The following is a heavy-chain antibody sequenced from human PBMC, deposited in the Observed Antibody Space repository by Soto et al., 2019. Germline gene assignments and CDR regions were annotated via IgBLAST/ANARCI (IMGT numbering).Heavy chain of an antibody. J-gene: IGHJ3*02. V-gene: IGHV3-9*01. Sequence: EVRLVESGGGLVQPGMSLRLSCAASVFTFAHYAIHWVLQAPGKGLEWVSGITWDSGSVAYADSVKGRFAISRDNAKNSLYLQMNSLIPEDTALYYCAKADSAFDIWGQGTMVTVSS. CDR1: VFTFAHYA. CDR2: ITWDSGSV. D-gene: IGHD3-22*01. CDR3: AKADSAFDI.